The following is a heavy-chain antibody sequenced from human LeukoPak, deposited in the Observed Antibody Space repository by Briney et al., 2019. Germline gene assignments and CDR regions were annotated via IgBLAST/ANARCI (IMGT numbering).Heavy chain of an antibody. J-gene: IGHJ4*02. Sequence: PGGSLRLSCAASGFPFSYYNMNWVRQAPGKGLEWVSFITSSTTTIYYADSVKGRFTISRDNAKSSLYLQMNSLRAEDTAVYYCARDSGSPRYSYGYGLLGYWGQGTLVTVFS. V-gene: IGHV3-48*04. CDR1: GFPFSYYN. CDR2: ITSSTTTI. D-gene: IGHD5-18*01. CDR3: ARDSGSPRYSYGYGLLGY.